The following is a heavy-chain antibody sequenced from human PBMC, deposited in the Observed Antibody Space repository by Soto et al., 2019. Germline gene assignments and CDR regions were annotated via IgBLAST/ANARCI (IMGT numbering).Heavy chain of an antibody. CDR1: GFTLSNYV. CDR2: TSSDESIK. Sequence: PGGSLRLSCAASGFTLSNYVMHWVRQAPGKGLEWVAVTSSDESIKMYADSVKGRFTVSRDNSRDMLYLQMNSLRAEDTAVYYCAREDESSGYAGTFQ. V-gene: IGHV3-30*14. CDR3: AREDESSGYAGTFQ. D-gene: IGHD3-22*01. J-gene: IGHJ1*01.